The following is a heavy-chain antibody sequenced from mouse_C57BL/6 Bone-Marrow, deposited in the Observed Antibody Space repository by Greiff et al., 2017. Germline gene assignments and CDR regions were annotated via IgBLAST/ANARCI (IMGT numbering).Heavy chain of an antibody. D-gene: IGHD1-1*01. V-gene: IGHV1-42*01. CDR3: ARDGLLWYFDV. Sequence: EVQRVESGPELVKPGASVKISCKASGYSFTGYYMNWVKQSPEKSLEWIGEINPSTGGTTYNQKFKAKATLTVDKSSSTAYMQLKSLTSEDSAVYYCARDGLLWYFDVWGTGTTVTVSS. J-gene: IGHJ1*03. CDR2: INPSTGGT. CDR1: GYSFTGYY.